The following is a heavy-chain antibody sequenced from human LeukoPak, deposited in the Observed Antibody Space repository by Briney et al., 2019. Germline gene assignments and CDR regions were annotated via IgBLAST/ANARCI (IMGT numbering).Heavy chain of an antibody. J-gene: IGHJ5*02. V-gene: IGHV3-23*01. CDR3: AKDKYSSSSGWFDP. D-gene: IGHD6-6*01. CDR1: GFTFSSYA. Sequence: PGGSLRLSCAAPGFTFSSYAMSWVRQAPGKGLEWVTAISRSGGSTYYADSVKGRFTISRDNSKNTLYLQMNSLRAEDTAVYYCAKDKYSSSSGWFDPWGQGTLVTVSS. CDR2: ISRSGGST.